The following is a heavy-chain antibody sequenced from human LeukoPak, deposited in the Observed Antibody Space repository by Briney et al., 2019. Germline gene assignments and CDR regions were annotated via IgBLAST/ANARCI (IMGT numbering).Heavy chain of an antibody. Sequence: SETLSLTCTVSLGSVSSGSYYWSWSRQPPGKGLEWLGHIYYSGSTNYNPSLKSRVTISVDTSKNQFSLKLSSVTAADTAIYYCARWLQLHDAFDIWGQGTMVIVSS. CDR1: LGSVSSGSYY. CDR3: ARWLQLHDAFDI. CDR2: IYYSGST. V-gene: IGHV4-61*01. J-gene: IGHJ3*02. D-gene: IGHD5-24*01.